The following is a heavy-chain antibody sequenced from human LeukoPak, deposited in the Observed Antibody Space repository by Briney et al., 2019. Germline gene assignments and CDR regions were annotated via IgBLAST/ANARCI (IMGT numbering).Heavy chain of an antibody. CDR2: MNPNSGNT. V-gene: IGHV1-8*01. D-gene: IGHD3-3*01. CDR1: GYTFTSYD. CDR3: ARGGTIFGFYYYMDG. Sequence: ASVRVSCKASGYTFTSYDINWGREATGHGLEWMGGMNPNSGNTGYAQKCQCRVTMTRNTSISTAYMELSSLRSEDTAVYYCARGGTIFGFYYYMDGWGKGTTVTVSS. J-gene: IGHJ6*03.